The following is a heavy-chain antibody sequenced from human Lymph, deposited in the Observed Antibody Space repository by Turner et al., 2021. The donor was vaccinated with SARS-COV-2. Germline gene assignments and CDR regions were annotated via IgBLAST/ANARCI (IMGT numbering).Heavy chain of an antibody. J-gene: IGHJ5*02. D-gene: IGHD2-15*01. CDR3: AKDGYDGIYCGGGSCYSGWFDP. V-gene: IGHV3-23*01. CDR2: ISGSGAST. CDR1: GFTFRSYT. Sequence: EVQMLASGGGLVQPGGSLRLSCAASGFTFRSYTMSWVRQAPGKGLEWVSAISGSGASTYYADSVKGRFTISRDNSKNTLYLQMNSLRVEDTAVYYCAKDGYDGIYCGGGSCYSGWFDPWGQGTLVTVSS.